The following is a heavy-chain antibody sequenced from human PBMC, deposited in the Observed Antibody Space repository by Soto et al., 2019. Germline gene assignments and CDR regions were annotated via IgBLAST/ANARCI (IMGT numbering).Heavy chain of an antibody. CDR3: AVENDYSNYEVFDY. CDR1: GGSFSGYY. V-gene: IGHV4-34*01. J-gene: IGHJ4*02. D-gene: IGHD4-4*01. Sequence: QVQLQQWGAGLLKPSETLSLTCAVYGGSFSGYYWSWIRQPPGKGLEWIGEINHSGSTNYNPSLKSRVTISVDTSKNQFSLKLSSVTAADTAVYYCAVENDYSNYEVFDYWGQGTLVTVSS. CDR2: INHSGST.